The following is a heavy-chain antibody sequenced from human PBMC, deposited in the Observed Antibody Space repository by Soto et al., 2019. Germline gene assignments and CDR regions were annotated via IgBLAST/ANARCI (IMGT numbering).Heavy chain of an antibody. J-gene: IGHJ4*02. V-gene: IGHV4-61*01. D-gene: IGHD2-21*01. CDR2: IHYSGST. Sequence: PSETLSLTCTFPGGSVNIGTYYLSWIRQPPGKGLEWIGFIHYSGSTNYNPSLKGRVTMSVDTSKNQFSLKLTSVNTADTAIYYCTRGGDPYKTGHWGQGTLVTVSS. CDR3: TRGGDPYKTGH. CDR1: GGSVNIGTYY.